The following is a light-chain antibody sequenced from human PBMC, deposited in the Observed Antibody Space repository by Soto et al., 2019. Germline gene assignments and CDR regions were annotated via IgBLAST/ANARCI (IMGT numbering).Light chain of an antibody. J-gene: IGLJ1*01. Sequence: QSVLTQPHSVSGAPGQTVTLSCTGSSSNIGAGFDVHWYQQVPGTAPKLVLYSNTTRPSGVPDRFSGSRSGSSGSLTITGLQPEDEADYYCQSYDSGVTGSVFGTGTKLTVL. CDR1: SSNIGAGFD. CDR2: SNT. CDR3: QSYDSGVTGSV. V-gene: IGLV1-40*01.